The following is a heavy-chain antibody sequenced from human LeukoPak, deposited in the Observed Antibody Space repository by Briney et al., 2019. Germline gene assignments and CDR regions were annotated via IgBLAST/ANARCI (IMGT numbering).Heavy chain of an antibody. Sequence: PSETLSLTCTVSGGSVTGYFWSWIRQPPGKGLEWIGYIYYSGSTNYNPSLKSRVTMSVDTSKNQFSLKLNSVTAADTAVYYCARHSGDYNWFDRWGQGTLVAVSS. V-gene: IGHV4-59*08. CDR2: IYYSGST. CDR3: ARHSGDYNWFDR. CDR1: GGSVTGYF. D-gene: IGHD1-26*01. J-gene: IGHJ5*02.